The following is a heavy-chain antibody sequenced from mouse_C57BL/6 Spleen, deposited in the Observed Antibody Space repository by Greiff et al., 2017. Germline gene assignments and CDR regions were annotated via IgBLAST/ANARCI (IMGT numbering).Heavy chain of an antibody. CDR1: GYTFTVHT. Sequence: VQLQQSDAELVKPGASVKISCKVSGYTFTVHTIHWMKQRPEQGLEWIGYIYPRDGSTKYNEKFKGKATLTADKSSSTAYMQLNSRTSEDSAVYFCARSGYYYGSSYGYFDVWGTGTTVTVSS. D-gene: IGHD1-1*01. J-gene: IGHJ1*03. CDR3: ARSGYYYGSSYGYFDV. V-gene: IGHV1-78*01. CDR2: IYPRDGST.